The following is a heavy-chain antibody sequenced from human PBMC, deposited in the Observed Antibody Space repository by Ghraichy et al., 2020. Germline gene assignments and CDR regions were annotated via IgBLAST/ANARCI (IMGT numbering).Heavy chain of an antibody. J-gene: IGHJ5*02. V-gene: IGHV3-48*02. CDR2: ISSSSSTI. CDR3: ARDGDYYDSSGYYNWFDP. D-gene: IGHD3-22*01. CDR1: GFTFSSYS. Sequence: GGSLRLSCAASGFTFSSYSMNWVRQAPGKGLEWVSYISSSSSTIYYADSVKGRFTISRDNAKNSLYLQMNSLRDEDTAVYYCARDGDYYDSSGYYNWFDPWGQGTLVTVSS.